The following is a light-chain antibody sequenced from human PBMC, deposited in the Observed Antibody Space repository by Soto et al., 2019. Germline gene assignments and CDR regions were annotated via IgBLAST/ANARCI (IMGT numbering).Light chain of an antibody. CDR3: QQTYSNPLT. CDR2: GAS. CDR1: LSISSY. J-gene: IGKJ4*01. V-gene: IGKV1-39*01. Sequence: DIQVTQSPPSLSASVGDRVTITCQASLSISSYMAWYQQKPGRAPMLLISGASNVQSGVPLRFSGSGSGSDFTLTISSLQPEDSAACFCQQTYSNPLTFGGGTKVDIK.